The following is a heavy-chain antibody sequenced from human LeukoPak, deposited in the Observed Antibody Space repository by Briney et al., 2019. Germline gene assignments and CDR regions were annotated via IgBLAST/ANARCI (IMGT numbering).Heavy chain of an antibody. CDR3: ARGLYYYGSGSYYPVFDP. D-gene: IGHD3-10*01. CDR2: IYTSGST. V-gene: IGHV4-61*02. J-gene: IGHJ5*02. Sequence: SQTLSLTCAVSGGSISSGGYSWSWIRQPAGRGLEWIGRIYTSGSTNYNPSLKSRVTMSVDTSKNQFSLKLSSVTAADTAVYYCARGLYYYGSGSYYPVFDPWGQGTLVTVSS. CDR1: GGSISSGGYS.